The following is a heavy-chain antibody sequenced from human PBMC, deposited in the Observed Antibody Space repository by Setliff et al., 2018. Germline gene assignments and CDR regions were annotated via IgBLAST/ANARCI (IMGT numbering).Heavy chain of an antibody. V-gene: IGHV3-30*03. Sequence: GGSLRLSCAASGFTVSTFSMHWVRQAPVKGLEWVATISDDGSNEFYADSVKGRFTISRDNAKNSLYLQMNSLRAEDTAVYYCARENYYVSSGYYYGVDYWGQGTLVTVSS. CDR3: ARENYYVSSGYYYGVDY. D-gene: IGHD3-22*01. CDR1: GFTVSTFS. J-gene: IGHJ4*02. CDR2: ISDDGSNE.